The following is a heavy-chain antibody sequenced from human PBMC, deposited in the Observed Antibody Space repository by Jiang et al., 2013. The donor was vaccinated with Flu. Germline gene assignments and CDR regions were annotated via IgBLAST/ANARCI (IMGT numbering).Heavy chain of an antibody. CDR1: RNSISSYY. V-gene: IGHV4-4*07. CDR3: AITYYLDSSSYSSNDAF. CDR2: IYSSGSA. D-gene: IGHD3-22*01. Sequence: GPGLVKPSETLSLTCTVSRNSISSYYWSWIRQPAGKGLEWIGRIYSSGSANYNPSLNSRVSMSVDTSKNQFSLKLRSVTAADTALYYCAITYYLDSSSYSSNDAF. J-gene: IGHJ3*01.